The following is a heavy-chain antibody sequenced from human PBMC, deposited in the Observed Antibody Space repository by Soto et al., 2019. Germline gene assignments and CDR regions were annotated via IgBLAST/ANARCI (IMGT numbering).Heavy chain of an antibody. J-gene: IGHJ6*02. V-gene: IGHV4-39*01. CDR3: ARGRVLIRVYYYYGMDV. Sequence: SETLSLTCSVSGDSISNSGSYWGWIRRPPGKGLEWIGTMDYSGDTSYNPSLRSRVTISADTSKNQFSLRLSSVTAADTAVYYCARGRVLIRVYYYYGMDVWGQGTTVTVSS. CDR1: GDSISNSGSY. D-gene: IGHD1-26*01. CDR2: MDYSGDT.